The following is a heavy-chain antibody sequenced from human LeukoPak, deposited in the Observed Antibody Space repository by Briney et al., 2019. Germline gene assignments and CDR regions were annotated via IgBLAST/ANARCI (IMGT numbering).Heavy chain of an antibody. CDR2: IYYSGST. J-gene: IGHJ5*02. Sequence: SETLSLTCTVSGGSISSSSYYWGWIRQPPGKGLEWIGSIYYSGSTYYNPSLKSRVTISVDTSKNQFSLKLSSVTAADTAVYYCARLESAPVTRTPWGQGTLVTASS. CDR1: GGSISSSSYY. D-gene: IGHD4-11*01. CDR3: ARLESAPVTRTP. V-gene: IGHV4-39*01.